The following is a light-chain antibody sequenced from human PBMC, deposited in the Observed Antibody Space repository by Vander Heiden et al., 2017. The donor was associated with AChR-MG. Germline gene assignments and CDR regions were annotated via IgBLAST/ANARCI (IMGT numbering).Light chain of an antibody. Sequence: EIVLTQSPGTLSLSPGERATLSCRASQSVSSSYLAWYQQKPGQAPRLLIYGASSRATGIPDRFSGSGSGTDFTLTISRLEPEDFAVYYCQQYGSSLIFTFAPGTKVDI. CDR3: QQYGSSLIFT. CDR2: GAS. V-gene: IGKV3-20*01. J-gene: IGKJ3*01. CDR1: QSVSSSY.